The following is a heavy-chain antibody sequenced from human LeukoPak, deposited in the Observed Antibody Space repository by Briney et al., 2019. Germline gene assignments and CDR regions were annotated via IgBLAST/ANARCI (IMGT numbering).Heavy chain of an antibody. J-gene: IGHJ3*02. CDR2: IYSGGST. V-gene: IGHV3-53*01. Sequence: GGSLRLSCAASGFTVSSNYMSWVRQAPGKGLEWVSVIYSGGSTYYADSVKGRFTISRDNSKNTLYLQMNSLRAEDTAVYYCARVRERRWNSPDAFDIWGQGTMVTVSS. CDR1: GFTVSSNY. D-gene: IGHD1-1*01. CDR3: ARVRERRWNSPDAFDI.